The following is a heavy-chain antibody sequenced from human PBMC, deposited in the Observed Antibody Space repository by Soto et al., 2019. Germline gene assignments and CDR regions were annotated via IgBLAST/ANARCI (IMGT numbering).Heavy chain of an antibody. CDR2: IIPIFGRA. D-gene: IGHD6-13*01. CDR3: AGTAAGTGVGYYYYGMDV. V-gene: IGHV1-69*13. CDR1: GGTFSSYA. Sequence: SVKVSCKASGGTFSSYAISWVRQAPGQGLEWMGGIIPIFGRANYAQKFQGRVTITADESTSKAYMELSSLRSEDTAVYYCAGTAAGTGVGYYYYGMDVWGQGTTVTVSS. J-gene: IGHJ6*02.